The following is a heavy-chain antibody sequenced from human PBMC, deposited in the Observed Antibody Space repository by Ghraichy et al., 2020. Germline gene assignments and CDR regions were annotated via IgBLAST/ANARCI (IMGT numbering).Heavy chain of an antibody. J-gene: IGHJ6*02. CDR1: GFTFSSYS. CDR3: ARDRGYSYGRGRDGMDV. D-gene: IGHD5-18*01. CDR2: ISSSSSYI. Sequence: GGSLRLSCAASGFTFSSYSMNWVRQAPGKGLEWVSSISSSSSYIYYADSVKGRFTISRDNAKNSLYLQMNSLRAEDTAVYYCARDRGYSYGRGRDGMDVWGQGTTVTVSS. V-gene: IGHV3-21*01.